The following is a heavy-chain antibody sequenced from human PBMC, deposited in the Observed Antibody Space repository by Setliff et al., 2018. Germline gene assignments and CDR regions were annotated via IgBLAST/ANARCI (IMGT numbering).Heavy chain of an antibody. V-gene: IGHV4-59*08. CDR1: GGSVRGYY. CDR3: ARLPPLHTPMALTFDY. Sequence: SETLSLTCTVSGGSVRGYYWSWIRQPPGKGLEWIGYMYYSGDTNYNPSLKSRVTISIDTSKNQFSLELRSVTAADTAVYYCARLPPLHTPMALTFDYWGQGILVTVSS. D-gene: IGHD5-18*01. CDR2: MYYSGDT. J-gene: IGHJ4*02.